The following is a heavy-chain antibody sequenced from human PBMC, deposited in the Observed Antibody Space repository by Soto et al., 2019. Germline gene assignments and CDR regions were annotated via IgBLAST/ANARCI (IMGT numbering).Heavy chain of an antibody. J-gene: IGHJ6*02. D-gene: IGHD1-26*01. CDR2: IYYSGST. CDR3: ARDKVGATSTYYYYGMDV. CDR1: GGSVSSGSYY. V-gene: IGHV4-61*01. Sequence: SETLSLTCTVSGGSVSSGSYYWSWIRHPPGKGLEWIGYIYYSGSTNYNPSLKSRVTISVDTSKNQFSLKLSSVTAADTAVYYCARDKVGATSTYYYYGMDVWGHGTTVTV.